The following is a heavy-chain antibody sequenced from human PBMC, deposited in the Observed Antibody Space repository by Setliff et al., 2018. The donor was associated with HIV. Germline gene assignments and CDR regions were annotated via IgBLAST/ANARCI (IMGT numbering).Heavy chain of an antibody. V-gene: IGHV4-34*01. D-gene: IGHD4-17*01. CDR2: IHHTGHI. J-gene: IGHJ4*02. CDR1: GASFTDYY. CDR3: ARFEVTPVTTRDS. Sequence: SETLSLTCAFYGASFTDYYWNWIRQPPGKGLEWIGEIHHTGHINYNPSFKSRVTVSLDMSTNQFSLKMASVTAADSAVYYCARFEVTPVTTRDSWGQGTLVTVSS.